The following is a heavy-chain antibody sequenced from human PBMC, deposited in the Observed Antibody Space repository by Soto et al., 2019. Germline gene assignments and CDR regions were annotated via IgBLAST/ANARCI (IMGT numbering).Heavy chain of an antibody. CDR1: GGSFSNYI. CDR2: TIPMFATA. J-gene: IGHJ4*02. CDR3: ARGLFGQQWLVGFDT. D-gene: IGHD6-19*01. V-gene: IGHV1-69*01. Sequence: QVHLVQSGAEVMKPGSSVKVSCKASGGSFSNYIFAWVRQAPGQGLEWMGGTIPMFATAQYAQKLQGRVTITADESTSTVYMDLTSLTSDDTAVYYCARGLFGQQWLVGFDTWGQGTLVTVSS.